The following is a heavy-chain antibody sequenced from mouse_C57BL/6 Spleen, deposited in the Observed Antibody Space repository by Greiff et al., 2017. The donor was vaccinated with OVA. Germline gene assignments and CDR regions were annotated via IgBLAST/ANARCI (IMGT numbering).Heavy chain of an antibody. CDR3: ARDDYDPYWYFDV. CDR1: GFTFSDYG. Sequence: EVKLVESGGGLVKPGGSLKLSCAASGFTFSDYGMHWVRQAPEKGLEWVAYISSGSSTFYYADTVKGRFTISRDNAKNTLFLQMTSLRSEDTAMYYCARDDYDPYWYFDVWGTGTTVTVSS. J-gene: IGHJ1*03. D-gene: IGHD2-4*01. CDR2: ISSGSSTF. V-gene: IGHV5-17*01.